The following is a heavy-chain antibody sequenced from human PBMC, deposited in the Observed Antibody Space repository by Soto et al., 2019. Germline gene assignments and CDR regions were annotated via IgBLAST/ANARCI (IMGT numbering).Heavy chain of an antibody. CDR3: AGEMRYCSSTSCRDY. J-gene: IGHJ4*02. V-gene: IGHV3-21*01. D-gene: IGHD2-2*01. CDR2: ISSSSSYI. CDR1: GFTFSSYS. Sequence: GGSLRLSCAASGFTFSSYSMNWVRQAPGKGLEWVSSISSSSSYIYYADSVKGRFTISRDNAKNSLHLQMNSLRAEDTAVYYCAGEMRYCSSTSCRDYWGQGTMGTVSS.